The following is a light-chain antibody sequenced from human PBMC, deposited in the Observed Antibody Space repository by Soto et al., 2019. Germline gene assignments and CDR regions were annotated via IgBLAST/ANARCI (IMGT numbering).Light chain of an antibody. J-gene: IGKJ2*03. V-gene: IGKV1-5*01. CDR1: QSISSW. Sequence: DIKMPPSPPTLSASVVSSVHITCRASQSISSWLAWYQQKPRKAPKLLIYDASSLESGVPSRFSGSGSGTEFTLTISRLQPDDFAVYFCQQYTDWPSYSFGQGTKVDIK. CDR2: DAS. CDR3: QQYTDWPSYS.